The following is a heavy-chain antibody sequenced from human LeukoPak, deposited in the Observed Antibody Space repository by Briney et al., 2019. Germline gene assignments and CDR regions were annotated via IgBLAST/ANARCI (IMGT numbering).Heavy chain of an antibody. CDR1: GGSISSYY. D-gene: IGHD2-15*01. Sequence: SETLSLTCTLSGGSISSYYWSWIRQPPGEGLEWIGYIYYSGSTNYNPSLKSRVTISVDTSKNQFSLKLSSVTAADTAVYYCARVPVNCSGGSCSDYYYYYMDVWGKGSTVTVSS. CDR3: ARVPVNCSGGSCSDYYYYYMDV. J-gene: IGHJ6*03. V-gene: IGHV4-59*01. CDR2: IYYSGST.